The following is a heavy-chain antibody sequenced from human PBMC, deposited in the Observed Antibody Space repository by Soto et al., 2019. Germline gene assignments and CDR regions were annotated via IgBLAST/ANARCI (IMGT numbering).Heavy chain of an antibody. V-gene: IGHV4-61*08. CDR2: VYYSGTT. Sequence: PSEPLSLTCAISGGSISSGGYSCGWIRQPAVRVLEWLGYVYYSGTTNYTPSLKGRVTMSVDLSKNQFSLRLTSVTAADTALYYCARTTAVPNSLRSRYFFASWGQGTLVTVSS. CDR1: GGSISSGGYS. CDR3: ARTTAVPNSLRSRYFFAS. J-gene: IGHJ4*02. D-gene: IGHD4-17*01.